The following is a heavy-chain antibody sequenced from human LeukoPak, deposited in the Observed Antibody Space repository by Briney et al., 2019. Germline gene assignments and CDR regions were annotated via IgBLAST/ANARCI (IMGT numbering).Heavy chain of an antibody. CDR2: IYYSGST. V-gene: IGHV4-39*01. Sequence: SVTLSLTCTVSGGSISSSSYYWGWIRQPPGKGLEWIGSIYYSGSTYYNPSLKGRVTISVDTSKNQFSLKLSSVTAADTAVYYCARQAYYGSGSYYNVRFDPWGQGTLVTVSS. J-gene: IGHJ5*02. D-gene: IGHD3-10*01. CDR3: ARQAYYGSGSYYNVRFDP. CDR1: GGSISSSSYY.